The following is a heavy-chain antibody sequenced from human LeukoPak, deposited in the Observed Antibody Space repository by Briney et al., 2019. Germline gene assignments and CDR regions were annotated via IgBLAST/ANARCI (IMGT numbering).Heavy chain of an antibody. D-gene: IGHD1-26*01. CDR3: ARGEVYSGSYYGVDY. CDR1: GFTFSSYE. CDR2: ISSSGSTI. V-gene: IGHV3-48*03. J-gene: IGHJ4*02. Sequence: GGSLRLSCAASGFTFSSYEMNWVRQAPGKWLEWVSYISSSGSTIYYADSVKGRFTISRDNAKNSLYLQMNSLRAEDTAVYYCARGEVYSGSYYGVDYWGQGTLVTVSS.